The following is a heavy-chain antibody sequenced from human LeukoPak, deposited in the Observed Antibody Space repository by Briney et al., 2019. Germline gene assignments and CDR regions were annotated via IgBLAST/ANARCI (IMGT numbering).Heavy chain of an antibody. V-gene: IGHV3-33*08. CDR2: IRYDGSRQ. J-gene: IGHJ5*02. CDR3: ARESIYYSYWFDP. Sequence: GGSLRLSCEGSGFTFSDSGMNWVRQAPGKGLEWVAGIRYDGSRQYYADSVKGRFIISRDNAKNTLYLQMNSLRAEDTAVYYCARESIYYSYWFDPWGQGTLVTVSS. D-gene: IGHD4-11*01. CDR1: GFTFSDSG.